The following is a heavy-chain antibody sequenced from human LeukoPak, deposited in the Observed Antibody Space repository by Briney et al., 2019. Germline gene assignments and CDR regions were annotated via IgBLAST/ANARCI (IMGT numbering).Heavy chain of an antibody. CDR1: GFTFTSYA. J-gene: IGHJ4*02. V-gene: IGHV3-23*01. CDR2: VSGSGDGT. CDR3: AKERLGGNYGDYAVDY. Sequence: GSLRLSCAASGFTFTSYAMGWVRQAPGKGPEWVSSVSGSGDGTYYADSVKGRFTISRDNSKKTLDLHMDSLRAEDTAVYYCAKERLGGNYGDYAVDYWGREPWSPSPQ. D-gene: IGHD4-17*01.